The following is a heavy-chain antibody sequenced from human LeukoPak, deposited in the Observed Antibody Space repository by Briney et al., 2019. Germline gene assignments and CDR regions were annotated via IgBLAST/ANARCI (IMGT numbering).Heavy chain of an antibody. Sequence: SETLSLTCTVSGGSISSYYRSWIRQPPGKGLEWIGYIYYSGSTNYNPSLKSRVTISVDTSKNQFSLKLSSVTAADTAVYYCARTAAGTSYYYYYCMYIWGKGTTVTISS. V-gene: IGHV4-59*08. D-gene: IGHD6-13*01. CDR3: ARTAAGTSYYYYYCMYI. CDR2: IYYSGST. CDR1: GGSISSYY. J-gene: IGHJ6*03.